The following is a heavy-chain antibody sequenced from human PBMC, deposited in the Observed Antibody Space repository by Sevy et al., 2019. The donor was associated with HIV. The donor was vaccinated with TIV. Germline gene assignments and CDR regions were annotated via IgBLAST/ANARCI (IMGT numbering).Heavy chain of an antibody. CDR1: GFTFSAYA. CDR2: ISDSGGTT. Sequence: GGSLRLSCAASGFTFSAYAMTWVRQVPGKGLEWVSTISDSGGTTYYTDSVRGRFTISRDNSRNTLYLQMNSLRAEDTAVYYCAKSLSSTIYYFDSWGQGTLVTVSS. D-gene: IGHD3-3*01. V-gene: IGHV3-23*01. J-gene: IGHJ4*02. CDR3: AKSLSSTIYYFDS.